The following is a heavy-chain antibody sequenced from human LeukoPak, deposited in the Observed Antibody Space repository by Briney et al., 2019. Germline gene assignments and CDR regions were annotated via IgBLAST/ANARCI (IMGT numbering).Heavy chain of an antibody. Sequence: PSETLSLTCTVSGVSISSSNWWSWVRPPPGKGLEWIGEIYHSGSTNYNPSLKSRVTISVDKSKNQFSLKLSSVTAADTAVYYCASYSGSYLGGLVYWGQGTLVTVSS. V-gene: IGHV4-4*02. CDR3: ASYSGSYLGGLVY. J-gene: IGHJ4*02. CDR1: GVSISSSNW. CDR2: IYHSGST. D-gene: IGHD1-26*01.